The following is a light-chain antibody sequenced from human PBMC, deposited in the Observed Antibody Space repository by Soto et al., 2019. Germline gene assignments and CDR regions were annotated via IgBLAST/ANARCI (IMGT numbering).Light chain of an antibody. V-gene: IGKV3-20*01. CDR1: QSVTANY. CDR2: GSS. J-gene: IGKJ2*01. CDR3: HQYGVSSGT. Sequence: EIVLTQSPGTLSLSPGERATLSCRASQSVTANYLAWYQQKPGQAPRLLIYGSSTRANGIPDRFSGSGSGTDFTLTISNLHPEDFAVYYCHQYGVSSGTFGQGTNLEIK.